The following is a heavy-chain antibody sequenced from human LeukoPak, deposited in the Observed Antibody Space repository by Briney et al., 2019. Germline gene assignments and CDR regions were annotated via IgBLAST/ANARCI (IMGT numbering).Heavy chain of an antibody. Sequence: SETLSLTCAVYGGSFSGYYWSWIRQPPGKGLEWIGSIYYSGNTYYNASLKSQVSISIDTSKNQFSLKLSSVTAADTAVYYCARGFRTNGVCLDYWGQGTLVTVSS. CDR3: ARGFRTNGVCLDY. D-gene: IGHD2-8*01. V-gene: IGHV4-34*01. CDR1: GGSFSGYY. CDR2: IYYSGNT. J-gene: IGHJ4*02.